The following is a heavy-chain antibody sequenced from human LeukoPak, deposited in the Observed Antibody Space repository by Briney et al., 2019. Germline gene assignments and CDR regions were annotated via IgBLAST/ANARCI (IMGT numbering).Heavy chain of an antibody. CDR2: IIPIFGTA. J-gene: IGHJ3*02. D-gene: IGHD1-26*01. Sequence: GASVKVSCKASGGTFSSYAISWVRQAPGQGLEWMGGIIPIFGTANYAQKFQGRVTITADESMSTAYMELSSLRSEDTAVYYCARDWAMRELPDLDAFDIWGQGTMVTVSS. CDR3: ARDWAMRELPDLDAFDI. CDR1: GGTFSSYA. V-gene: IGHV1-69*13.